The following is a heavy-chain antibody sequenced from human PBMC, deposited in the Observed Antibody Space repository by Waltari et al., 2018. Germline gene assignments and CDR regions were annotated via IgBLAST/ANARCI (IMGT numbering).Heavy chain of an antibody. J-gene: IGHJ4*02. CDR2: IKQEGSET. CDR3: ATSYHL. V-gene: IGHV3-7*01. D-gene: IGHD3-3*02. CDR1: GFTFSNYW. Sequence: EMQLVESGGGLVQPGGSLRLSCAASGFTFSNYWMNWVRQAPGKGLEWVANIKQEGSETNYVDSVKGRFTISRDNAKNSLLLQMNSLSAGDTAVYFCATSYHLWGQGTLVTVSS.